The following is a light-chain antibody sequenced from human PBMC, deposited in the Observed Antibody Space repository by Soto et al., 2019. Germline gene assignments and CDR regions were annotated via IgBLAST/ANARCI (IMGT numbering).Light chain of an antibody. CDR1: QSVSSTY. Sequence: EIVLTQSPGTLSLSPGERATLSCRASQSVSSTYLAWYQQKPGQAPGLLLYGASNRASGIPDRFAGSGSGTDFTLTISRLEPEDFAVYYCQQYGSSGTFGQGTKVDI. CDR2: GAS. V-gene: IGKV3-20*01. J-gene: IGKJ1*01. CDR3: QQYGSSGT.